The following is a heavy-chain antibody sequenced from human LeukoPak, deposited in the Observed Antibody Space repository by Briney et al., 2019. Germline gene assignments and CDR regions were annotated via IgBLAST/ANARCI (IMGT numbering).Heavy chain of an antibody. D-gene: IGHD5-12*01. J-gene: IGHJ4*02. CDR3: ARDIVATIQRFDY. V-gene: IGHV4-39*07. Sequence: SETLSLTCTVSGGSISSSSYYWGWIRQPPGKGLEWIGSIYYSGSTYYNPSLKSRVTIPVDTSKNQFSLKLSSVTAADTAVYYCARDIVATIQRFDYWGQGTLVTVSS. CDR2: IYYSGST. CDR1: GGSISSSSYY.